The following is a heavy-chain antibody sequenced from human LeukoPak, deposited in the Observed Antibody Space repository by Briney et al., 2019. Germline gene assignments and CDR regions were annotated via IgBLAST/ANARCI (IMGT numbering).Heavy chain of an antibody. J-gene: IGHJ6*03. Sequence: PGGSLRLSCTASGFTFSTYAMSWVRQAPGKGLEWVSPINYSGVTTYYADSVRSRFTISRDNSKNTLYLQMNSLRAEDTAMYYCARDHRLYCSGGSCSLMDVWGKGTTVTIFS. CDR2: INYSGVTT. D-gene: IGHD2-15*01. CDR3: ARDHRLYCSGGSCSLMDV. CDR1: GFTFSTYA. V-gene: IGHV3-23*01.